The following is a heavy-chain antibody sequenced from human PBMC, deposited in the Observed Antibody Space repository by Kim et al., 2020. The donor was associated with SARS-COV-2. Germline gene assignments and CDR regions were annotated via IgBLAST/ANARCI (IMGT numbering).Heavy chain of an antibody. D-gene: IGHD3-16*01. CDR2: ITGSGGGT. Sequence: GGSLRLSCAASGFTFKNYGLSWVRQAPGKGLEWVSSITGSGGGTFYADSVRGRFTITTDNSEQTLSLLMNNLRADDTAVYYCVGGNRHRGEEPAAPHYF. V-gene: IGHV3-23*01. J-gene: IGHJ4*01. CDR3: VGGNRHRGEEPAAPHYF. CDR1: GFTFKNYG.